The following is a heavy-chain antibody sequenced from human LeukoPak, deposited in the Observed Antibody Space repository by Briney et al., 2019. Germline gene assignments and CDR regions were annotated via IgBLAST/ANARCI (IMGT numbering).Heavy chain of an antibody. CDR3: ARDELEQTYYYYYYMDV. Sequence: YTSRTTTYHPSLNSRVTMSVDTSKNQFSLKLSSVTAADTAVYYCARDELEQTYYYYYYMDVWGKGTTVTVSS. J-gene: IGHJ6*03. CDR2: YTSRTT. V-gene: IGHV4-4*07. D-gene: IGHD1/OR15-1a*01.